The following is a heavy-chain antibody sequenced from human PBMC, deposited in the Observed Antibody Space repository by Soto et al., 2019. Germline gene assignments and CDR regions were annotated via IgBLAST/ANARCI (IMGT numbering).Heavy chain of an antibody. D-gene: IGHD2-2*01. Sequence: QVQLLQSGAELKRAGSSVRVSCTASGGSFNSYTVSWVRQAPGQGLEWMGRIIPYLGISNYAEKFWGRVTISAXXXTSTAYMDLSGLTSEDTALYFCAREDSSSSLDYWGQGSLVTVSS. V-gene: IGHV1-69*08. CDR1: GGSFNSYT. CDR3: AREDSSSSLDY. J-gene: IGHJ4*02. CDR2: IIPYLGIS.